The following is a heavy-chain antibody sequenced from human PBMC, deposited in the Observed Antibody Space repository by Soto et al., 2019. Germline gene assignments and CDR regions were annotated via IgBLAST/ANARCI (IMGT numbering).Heavy chain of an antibody. J-gene: IGHJ4*02. CDR3: AREPRVGYYGGSYFDY. CDR2: ISSDGSNK. V-gene: IGHV3-30-3*01. D-gene: IGHD3-22*01. CDR1: GFTFSSYA. Sequence: QVQLVESGGGVVQPGRSLRLSCAASGFTFSSYAMHWVRQPPGKGLEWVAVISSDGSNKYYADSVKGRFTISRDHSKNTLYLQVNCLRAEDTAVYYCAREPRVGYYGGSYFDYWGQGTLVTVSS.